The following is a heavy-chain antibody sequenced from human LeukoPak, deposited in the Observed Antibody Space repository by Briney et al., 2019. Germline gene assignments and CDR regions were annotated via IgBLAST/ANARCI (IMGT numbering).Heavy chain of an antibody. D-gene: IGHD3-3*02. Sequence: PGGSLRLSCAASGFNFDDYAMHWVRQAPGKGLEWLSSISWNSGSIVYADSVKGRFTISRDNAKNSLSLQMHSLRPEDTAFYYCATDIGIFGTGPFDYWGQGTLVTVSS. CDR3: ATDIGIFGTGPFDY. CDR1: GFNFDDYA. V-gene: IGHV3-9*01. J-gene: IGHJ4*02. CDR2: ISWNSGSI.